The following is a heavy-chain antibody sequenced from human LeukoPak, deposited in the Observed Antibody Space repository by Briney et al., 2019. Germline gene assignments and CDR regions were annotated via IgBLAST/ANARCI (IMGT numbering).Heavy chain of an antibody. J-gene: IGHJ6*02. D-gene: IGHD2-2*01. CDR1: GGSISSYY. CDR3: ARDRVVVVPAAMEYCYYYGMDV. CDR2: IYTSGST. Sequence: PSETLSLTCTVSGGSISSYYWSWIRQPAGKGLEWIGRIYTSGSTNYNPSLKSRVTISVDTSKNQFSLKLSSVTAADTAVYYCARDRVVVVPAAMEYCYYYGMDVWGQGTTVTVSS. V-gene: IGHV4-4*07.